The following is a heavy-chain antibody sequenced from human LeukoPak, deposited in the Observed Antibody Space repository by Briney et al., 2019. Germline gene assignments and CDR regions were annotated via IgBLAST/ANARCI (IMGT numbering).Heavy chain of an antibody. CDR2: VYHSGAS. V-gene: IGHV4-38-2*02. D-gene: IGHD2-21*01. Sequence: LETLSLTCTVSGYSISSGYYWGWIRQPPGEGLEWIGSVYHSGASYYNPSLKSRVTISVDTSKNQFSLKLSSVTAADTAVYYCARNIFPSDYWGQGTLVTVSS. CDR3: ARNIFPSDY. J-gene: IGHJ4*02. CDR1: GYSISSGYY.